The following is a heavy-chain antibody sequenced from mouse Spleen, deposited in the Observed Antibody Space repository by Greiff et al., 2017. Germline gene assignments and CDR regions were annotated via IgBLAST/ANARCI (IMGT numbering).Heavy chain of an antibody. D-gene: IGHD2-5*01. J-gene: IGHJ3*01. CDR1: GYTFTNYW. CDR2: IYPGGGYT. CDR3: ARGEYSNYAWFAY. V-gene: IGHV1-63*01. Sequence: LVESGAELVRPGTSVKMSCKASGYTFTNYWIGWAKQRPGHGLEWIGDIYPGGGYTNYNEKFKGKATLTADKSSSTAYMQFSSLTSEDSAIYYCARGEYSNYAWFAYWGQGTLVTVSA.